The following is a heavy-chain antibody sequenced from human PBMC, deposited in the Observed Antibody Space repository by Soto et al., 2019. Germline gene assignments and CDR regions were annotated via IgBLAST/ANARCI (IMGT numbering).Heavy chain of an antibody. CDR2: IYSGGST. CDR3: AREGTMVRGVNPSYYYYGMDV. Sequence: GGSLRLSCAASGFTVSSNYMSWVRQAPGKGLEWVSVIYSGGSTYYADSVKGGFTISRDNSKNTLYLQMNSLRAEDTAVYYCAREGTMVRGVNPSYYYYGMDVWGQGTTVTVSS. J-gene: IGHJ6*02. CDR1: GFTVSSNY. V-gene: IGHV3-53*01. D-gene: IGHD3-10*01.